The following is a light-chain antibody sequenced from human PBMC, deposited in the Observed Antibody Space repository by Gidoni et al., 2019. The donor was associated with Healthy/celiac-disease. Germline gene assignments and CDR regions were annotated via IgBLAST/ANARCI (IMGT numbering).Light chain of an antibody. CDR2: SNN. Sequence: QSVLTQPPSASGTPGQRVTISCSGSSSNIGSNTVNWYHQLPGTAPKLLTYSNNQRPSGVPDRFSGSKSGTSASLAISGLQSEDEADYYCAAWDDSLNGRVFGGGTKLTVL. V-gene: IGLV1-44*01. J-gene: IGLJ3*02. CDR1: SSNIGSNT. CDR3: AAWDDSLNGRV.